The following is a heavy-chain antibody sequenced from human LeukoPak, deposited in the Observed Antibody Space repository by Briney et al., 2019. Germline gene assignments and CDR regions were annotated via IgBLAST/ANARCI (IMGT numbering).Heavy chain of an antibody. J-gene: IGHJ4*02. D-gene: IGHD2-15*01. V-gene: IGHV4-34*01. Sequence: PETLSLTCAVYGGPFSGYYWSWIRQPPGKGLEWIGEINHSGSTNYNPSLKSRVTISVDTSKNQFSLKLSSVTAADTAVYYCAREQNCSGGSCYPTWGQGTLVTVSS. CDR2: INHSGST. CDR3: AREQNCSGGSCYPT. CDR1: GGPFSGYY.